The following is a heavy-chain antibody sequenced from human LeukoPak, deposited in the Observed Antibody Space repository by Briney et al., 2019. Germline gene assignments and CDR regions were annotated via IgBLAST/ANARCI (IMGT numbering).Heavy chain of an antibody. Sequence: ASVKVSCKASGGTFSSYAISWARQAPGQGFEWMGWINPNSGVTNYAQKFQGRVTMTRDTSITTAYMELSSLRYDDTAVYYCASPCSGGNCYGWFDPWGQGTLVTVSS. CDR1: GGTFSSYA. D-gene: IGHD2-15*01. CDR3: ASPCSGGNCYGWFDP. J-gene: IGHJ5*02. V-gene: IGHV1-2*02. CDR2: INPNSGVT.